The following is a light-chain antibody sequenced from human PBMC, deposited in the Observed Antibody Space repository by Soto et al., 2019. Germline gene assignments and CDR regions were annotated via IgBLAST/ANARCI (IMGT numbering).Light chain of an antibody. Sequence: QSVLNQPPSVSGSPGQSVTISCTGTSSDVGGYNRVSWYRQPPGTAPKLMIYEVSSRPSGVPDRFSGSKSGNTASLTISGLQAEDEADYYCSSYTRSSTYVFGTGTKVTVL. J-gene: IGLJ1*01. CDR2: EVS. V-gene: IGLV2-18*02. CDR3: SSYTRSSTYV. CDR1: SSDVGGYNR.